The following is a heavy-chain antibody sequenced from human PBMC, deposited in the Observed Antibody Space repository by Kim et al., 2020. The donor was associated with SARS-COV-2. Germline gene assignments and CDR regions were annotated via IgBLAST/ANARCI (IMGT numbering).Heavy chain of an antibody. CDR1: GYSISSGSY. D-gene: IGHD1-26*01. V-gene: IGHV4-38-2*02. CDR3: ARGFGALPPIVGQWEPPQI. Sequence: SETLSLTCTVSGYSISSGSYWGWIRQPPGKGLEWIGTIYHTGSTYYNPSLKSRVTISVDTSKNQFSLKLISVTAADTAVYYCARGFGALPPIVGQWEPPQIWGQGTMVTVSS. J-gene: IGHJ3*02. CDR2: IYHTGST.